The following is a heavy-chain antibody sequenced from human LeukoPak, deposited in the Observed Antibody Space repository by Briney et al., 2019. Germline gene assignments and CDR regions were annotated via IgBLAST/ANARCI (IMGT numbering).Heavy chain of an antibody. CDR1: GYTFSDYT. V-gene: IGHV3-48*01. CDR2: IDISSSST. J-gene: IGHJ4*02. Sequence: GGSLRLSCAASGYTFSDYTMNWVRQAPGKGLEWISYIDISSSSTYYADSVKGRFTITRDNSKNTLYLQMNSLRAEDAAVYYCAKDLQGVAVPEYWGQATLVTVSS. CDR3: AKDLQGVAVPEY. D-gene: IGHD6-19*01.